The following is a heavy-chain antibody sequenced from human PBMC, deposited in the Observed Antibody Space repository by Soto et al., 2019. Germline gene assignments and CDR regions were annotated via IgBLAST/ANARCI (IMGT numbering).Heavy chain of an antibody. Sequence: ASVKVYCKASGYTFTSYGISWVRQAPGQGLEWMGWISAYNGNTNYAQKLQGRVTMTTDTSTSTAYMERRSLRSDDTAVYYCARDRGNYDFWSGYYTRPADYYYYYMDVWGKGTTVTVSS. V-gene: IGHV1-18*01. J-gene: IGHJ6*03. CDR3: ARDRGNYDFWSGYYTRPADYYYYYMDV. CDR1: GYTFTSYG. D-gene: IGHD3-3*01. CDR2: ISAYNGNT.